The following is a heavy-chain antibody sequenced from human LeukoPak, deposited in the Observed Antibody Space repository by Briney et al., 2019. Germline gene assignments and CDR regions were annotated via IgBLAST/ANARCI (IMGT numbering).Heavy chain of an antibody. CDR1: GFTFSHYA. CDR3: AREAGYCSSSGCHKRGIDY. Sequence: PGTSLRLSCAASGFTFSHYAMHWVRQAPGKGLEWVAVIWYDGSHDTYTDSVKGRFTVSRDNFKNALHLQMKSLRVEDRAVYYCAREAGYCSSSGCHKRGIDYWGQGTLVTVSS. V-gene: IGHV3-33*08. CDR2: IWYDGSHD. J-gene: IGHJ4*02. D-gene: IGHD2-2*01.